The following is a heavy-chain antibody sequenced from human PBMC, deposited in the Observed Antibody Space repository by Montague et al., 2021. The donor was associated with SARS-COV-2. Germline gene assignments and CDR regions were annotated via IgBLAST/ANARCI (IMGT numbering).Heavy chain of an antibody. CDR2: ISWNSGSL. D-gene: IGHD6-13*01. V-gene: IGHV3-9*01. Sequence: SLRLSCAASGFPFDEHAMFWVRQAPGKGLEWVSGISWNSGSLGYADSLKGRFTVSRDNAKNSLYLQMNSLRPDGTALYYCAKGPRHDVASGLDHWGQGTLVTVSS. CDR3: AKGPRHDVASGLDH. CDR1: GFPFDEHA. J-gene: IGHJ4*02.